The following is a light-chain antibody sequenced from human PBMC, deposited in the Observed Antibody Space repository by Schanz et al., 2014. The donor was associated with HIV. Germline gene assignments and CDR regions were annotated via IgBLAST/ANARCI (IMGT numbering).Light chain of an antibody. V-gene: IGLV1-44*01. CDR3: LTWDDSLNAWV. Sequence: QSVLTQPPSASGTPGQRVTISCSGSKSNIGSDAVNWYQQLPGAAPKLLIYANNVRPSGVPDRFSGSKSGTSASLAISGLQSEDEADYFCLTWDDSLNAWVFGGGTQLTVL. CDR1: KSNIGSDA. CDR2: ANN. J-gene: IGLJ3*02.